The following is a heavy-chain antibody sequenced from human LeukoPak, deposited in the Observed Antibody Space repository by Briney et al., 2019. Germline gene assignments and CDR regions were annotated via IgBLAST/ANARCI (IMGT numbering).Heavy chain of an antibody. CDR2: ISAYNGNT. CDR3: ARVSTTVVPAAMYPN. CDR1: GYTFTSYG. D-gene: IGHD2-2*01. Sequence: HRASVKVSCKASGYTFTSYGISWVRQAPGQGLEWMGWISAYNGNTNYAQKLQGRVTMTTDTSTSTAYMELRSLRSDDTAVYYCARVSTTVVPAAMYPNWGQGTLVTVSS. J-gene: IGHJ4*02. V-gene: IGHV1-18*01.